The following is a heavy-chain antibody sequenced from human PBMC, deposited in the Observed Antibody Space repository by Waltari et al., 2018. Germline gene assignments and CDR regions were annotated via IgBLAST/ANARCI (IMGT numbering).Heavy chain of an antibody. CDR3: ARGAAYSRFDY. J-gene: IGHJ4*02. Sequence: EVQLVESGGGSVQPGGSLRLSCDAAGFTFSRYGMNWVGQAAGKGLEWVSVISGSGGNTYYADSVKGRFTISRDNSKSTLSLQMNSVRADDTAVYYCARGAAYSRFDYWGQGTLVIVSS. V-gene: IGHV3-23*04. CDR2: ISGSGGNT. CDR1: GFTFSRYG. D-gene: IGHD5-18*01.